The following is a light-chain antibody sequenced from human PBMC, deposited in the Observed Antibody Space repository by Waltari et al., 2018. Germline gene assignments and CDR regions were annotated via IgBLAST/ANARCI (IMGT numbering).Light chain of an antibody. CDR2: AAS. Sequence: DIQLTQSPSFLSASVGDRVSITCRASQDISNYLAWYQQKLGKVPKLLIFAASTLQNGVPSRFSVSGSGTEFTLTIASLQPEDFATYYCQQVQTHSALTFGGGTRVEIK. CDR3: QQVQTHSALT. J-gene: IGKJ4*01. CDR1: QDISNY. V-gene: IGKV1-9*01.